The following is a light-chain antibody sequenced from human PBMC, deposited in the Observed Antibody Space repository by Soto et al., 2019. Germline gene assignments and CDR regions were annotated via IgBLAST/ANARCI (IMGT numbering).Light chain of an antibody. J-gene: IGKJ5*01. CDR1: QSVTSY. CDR3: QQRGNWPIT. CDR2: DAS. Sequence: EIVLTQSPATLSLSPGETATLSCRASQSVTSYLAWYQQKPGQAPRLLIYDASDRATGVPARFSGGGSGTDFTLTISSLEPEDFAVYYCQQRGNWPITFGQGTRLEMK. V-gene: IGKV3-11*01.